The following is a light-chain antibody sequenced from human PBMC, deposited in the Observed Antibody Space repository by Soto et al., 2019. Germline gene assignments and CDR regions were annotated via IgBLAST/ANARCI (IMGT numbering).Light chain of an antibody. V-gene: IGKV1-39*01. CDR1: QSISSY. J-gene: IGKJ1*01. CDR3: QQSYSTLWT. CDR2: AAS. Sequence: DIQMTQSPSSLSXSVGXXVTITCRASQSISSYLNWYQQKPGKAPKLLIYAASSLQSGVPSRFSGSGSGTDFTLTISSLQPEDFATYYCQQSYSTLWTFGQGTKVDIK.